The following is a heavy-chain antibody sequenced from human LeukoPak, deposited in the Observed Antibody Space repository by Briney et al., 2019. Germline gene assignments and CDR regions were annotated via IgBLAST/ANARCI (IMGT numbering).Heavy chain of an antibody. Sequence: GGSLRLSCAASGFMFSSYAMTWVRQAPGKGQEWVSSISGSGEFTDYADSVKGRFTISRDNPENTVYLQMSSLRVDDTATYFCAKVGYGDLDHWGQGVLVPVSS. V-gene: IGHV3-23*01. J-gene: IGHJ4*02. CDR1: GFMFSSYA. CDR2: ISGSGEFT. CDR3: AKVGYGDLDH. D-gene: IGHD4-17*01.